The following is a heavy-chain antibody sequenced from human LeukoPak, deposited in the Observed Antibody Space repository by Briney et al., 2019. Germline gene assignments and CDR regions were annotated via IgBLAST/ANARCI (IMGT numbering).Heavy chain of an antibody. J-gene: IGHJ3*02. CDR1: GFTFSSYG. Sequence: GGSLRLSCAASGFTFSSYGMHWVRQAPGKGLEWVAFIRYDGSDKYYADSVKGRFTISRDNSKNTLYLQMNSLRAEDTAVYYCAKVGATRSYIWGQGTMVTVSS. V-gene: IGHV3-30*02. CDR3: AKVGATRSYI. CDR2: IRYDGSDK. D-gene: IGHD1-26*01.